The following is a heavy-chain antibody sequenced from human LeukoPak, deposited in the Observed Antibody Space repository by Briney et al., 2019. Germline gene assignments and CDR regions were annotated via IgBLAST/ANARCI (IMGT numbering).Heavy chain of an antibody. CDR3: ARVWELSFDY. CDR2: LYSSGTT. V-gene: IGHV3-53*01. CDR1: GFTVSTDH. D-gene: IGHD1-26*01. Sequence: GGSLRLSCAASGFTVSTDHTSWVRQAPGKGLEWVSVLYSSGTTSHADSVKGRFTISRDNSKNTVYLQMNSLRAEDTAVYYCARVWELSFDYWGQGTLVTVSS. J-gene: IGHJ4*02.